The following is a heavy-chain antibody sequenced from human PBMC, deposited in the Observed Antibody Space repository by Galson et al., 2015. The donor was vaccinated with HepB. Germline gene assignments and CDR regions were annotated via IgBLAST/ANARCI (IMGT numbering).Heavy chain of an antibody. Sequence: SETLSLTCTVSGGSISSSSYYWGWIRQPPGKGLEWIGSIYYSGSTYYNPSLKSRVTISVDTSKNQFSLKLSSVTAADTAVYYCARDTFYSSSWPLPDAFDIWGQGTMVTVSS. V-gene: IGHV4-39*02. D-gene: IGHD6-13*01. J-gene: IGHJ3*02. CDR2: IYYSGST. CDR3: ARDTFYSSSWPLPDAFDI. CDR1: GGSISSSSYY.